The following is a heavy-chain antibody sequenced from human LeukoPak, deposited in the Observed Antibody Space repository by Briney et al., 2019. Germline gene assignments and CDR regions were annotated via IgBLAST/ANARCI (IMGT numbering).Heavy chain of an antibody. Sequence: PGGSLRLSCAASGFTFSSYWMSWVRQAPGKGLEWVANIKQDGSEKYYVDSLKGRFTISRDNAKNSLYLQMNSLRVEDTAIYYCVKNGRSWSPRFDPWGQGTLVTVSS. CDR3: VKNGRSWSPRFDP. CDR2: IKQDGSEK. J-gene: IGHJ5*02. D-gene: IGHD6-13*01. V-gene: IGHV3-7*03. CDR1: GFTFSSYW.